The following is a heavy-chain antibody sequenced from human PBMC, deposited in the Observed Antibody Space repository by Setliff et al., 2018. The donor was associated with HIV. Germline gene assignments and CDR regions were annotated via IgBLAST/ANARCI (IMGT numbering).Heavy chain of an antibody. V-gene: IGHV4-31*03. CDR2: IYSTGST. Sequence: SETLSLTCTVSGHSITSGRYFWSWIRQRPGKGLEWLGYIYSTGSTYYNPSLTSRVFISVDTSKNQFSLKLSSVTAADTAVYYCARDGRLRGYSYGTIGYWGQGSLVTVSS. D-gene: IGHD5-18*01. CDR1: GHSITSGRYF. CDR3: ARDGRLRGYSYGTIGY. J-gene: IGHJ4*02.